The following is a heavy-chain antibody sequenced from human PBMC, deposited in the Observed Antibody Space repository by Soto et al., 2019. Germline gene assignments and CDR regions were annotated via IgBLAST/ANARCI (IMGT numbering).Heavy chain of an antibody. Sequence: QVQLVQSGAEVKKPGASVKVSCKACGYTFISYGISWVRQAPGQGLEWMGWINAFNGNTNYAQKLQGRVTMTRDTSTSTAYMELRSLRSDDMAVYYCARDPVAGTYFDYRGQGTLVTVSS. CDR2: INAFNGNT. J-gene: IGHJ4*02. CDR3: ARDPVAGTYFDY. CDR1: GYTFISYG. D-gene: IGHD6-19*01. V-gene: IGHV1-18*03.